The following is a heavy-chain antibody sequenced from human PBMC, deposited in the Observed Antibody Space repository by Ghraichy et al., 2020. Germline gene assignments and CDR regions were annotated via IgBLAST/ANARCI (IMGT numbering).Heavy chain of an antibody. D-gene: IGHD4-17*01. CDR1: GYTFTSYG. CDR3: ARDVPGVTNFPVYYYGMDV. Sequence: ASVKVSCKASGYTFTSYGISWVRQAPGQGLEWMGWISAYNGNTNYAQKLQGRVTMTTDTSTSTAYMELRSLRSDDTAVYYCARDVPGVTNFPVYYYGMDVWGQGTTVTVSS. CDR2: ISAYNGNT. V-gene: IGHV1-18*01. J-gene: IGHJ6*02.